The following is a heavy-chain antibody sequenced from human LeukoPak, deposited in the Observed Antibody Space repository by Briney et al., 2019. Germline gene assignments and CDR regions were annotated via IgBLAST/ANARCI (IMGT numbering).Heavy chain of an antibody. CDR3: EKDRIIYGSGSYTSYDY. J-gene: IGHJ4*02. CDR1: GFTFSSYG. CDR2: IRYDGSNK. V-gene: IGHV3-30*02. Sequence: GGSLRLSCAASGFTFSSYGMHWVRQAPGKGLEWVAFIRYDGSNKYYADSVKGRFTISRDNSKNTLYLQMNSLRAEDTAVYYCEKDRIIYGSGSYTSYDYWGQGTLVTVSS. D-gene: IGHD3-10*01.